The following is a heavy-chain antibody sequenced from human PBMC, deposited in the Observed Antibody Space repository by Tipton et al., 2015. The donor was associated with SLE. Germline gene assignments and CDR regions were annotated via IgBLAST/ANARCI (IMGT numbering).Heavy chain of an antibody. J-gene: IGHJ4*02. CDR3: ASASSGWYAYFDY. CDR2: INHSGST. D-gene: IGHD6-19*01. CDR1: GFTVSSNY. Sequence: LRLSCAASGFTVSSNYMSWVRQAPGKGLEWIGEINHSGSTNYNPSLKSRVTISVDTSKNQFSLKLSSVTAADTAVYYCASASSGWYAYFDYWGQGTLVTVSS. V-gene: IGHV4-34*01.